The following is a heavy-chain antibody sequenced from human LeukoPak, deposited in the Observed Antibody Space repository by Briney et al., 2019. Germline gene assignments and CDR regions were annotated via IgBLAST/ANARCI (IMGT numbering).Heavy chain of an antibody. CDR2: ISGSGGST. V-gene: IGHV3-23*01. Sequence: PGGSLRLSCAASGFTFSSYTMNWVRQAPGKGLEWVSAISGSGGSTYYADSVKGRFTISRDNSKNTLYLQMNSLRAEDTAVYYCSKGRRYCSGGSCYSSLFDYWGQGTLVTVSS. CDR1: GFTFSSYT. J-gene: IGHJ4*02. CDR3: SKGRRYCSGGSCYSSLFDY. D-gene: IGHD2-15*01.